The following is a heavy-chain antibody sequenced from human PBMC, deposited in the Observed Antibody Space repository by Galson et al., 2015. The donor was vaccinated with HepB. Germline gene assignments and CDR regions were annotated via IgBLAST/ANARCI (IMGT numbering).Heavy chain of an antibody. D-gene: IGHD1-26*01. V-gene: IGHV3-21*06. CDR2: INSGSTSI. CDR3: ARGGGSFGY. J-gene: IGHJ4*02. CDR1: GFSFSDSA. Sequence: SLRLSCAASGFSFSDSAMNWVRQAPGKGLEWVSSINSGSTSIHYADSLRGRVTISRDNTKNSLYLQMNSPQVEDTAVYYCARGGGSFGYWGRGTLVTVSS.